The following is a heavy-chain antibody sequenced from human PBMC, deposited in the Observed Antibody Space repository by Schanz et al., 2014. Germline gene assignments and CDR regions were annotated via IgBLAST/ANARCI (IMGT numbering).Heavy chain of an antibody. CDR2: VSSSSSYT. J-gene: IGHJ4*02. Sequence: EVQLLESGGGLVQPGGSLRLSCSASTFTFDHYAMTWVRQAPGKGLEWVSYVSSSSSYTHYADSVKGRFTISRDNAKNSLYLQMNSLRAEDTAVYYCARGGPAYYFDDWGQGTLVTVSS. CDR1: TFTFDHYA. CDR3: ARGGPAYYFDD. V-gene: IGHV3-48*04.